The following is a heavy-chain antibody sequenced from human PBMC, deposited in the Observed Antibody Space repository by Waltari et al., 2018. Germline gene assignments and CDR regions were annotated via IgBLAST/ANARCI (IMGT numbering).Heavy chain of an antibody. CDR1: GGTFSSYA. D-gene: IGHD2-15*01. V-gene: IGHV1-69*13. J-gene: IGHJ4*02. CDR2: ISPIFGTA. Sequence: QVQLVQSGAEVKKPGSSVKVSCKASGGTFSSYAISWVRQAPGQGLEWMGGISPIFGTANYAQKFQGRVTITADESTSTAYMERGSLRAEDTAVYYCARTDYGGTTYYFDYWGQGTLVTVSS. CDR3: ARTDYGGTTYYFDY.